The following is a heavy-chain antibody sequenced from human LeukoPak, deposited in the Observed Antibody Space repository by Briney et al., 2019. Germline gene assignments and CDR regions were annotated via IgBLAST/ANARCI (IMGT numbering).Heavy chain of an antibody. CDR1: GGSISSGGYY. CDR3: ARYFGTTGTPNY. J-gene: IGHJ4*02. CDR2: IYYSGST. V-gene: IGHV4-39*01. D-gene: IGHD1-1*01. Sequence: SQTLSLTCTVSGGSISSGGYYWSWIRQHPGKGLEWIGSIYYSGSTYYNPSLKSRVTISVDTSKNQFSLKLSSVTAADTAVFYCARYFGTTGTPNYWGQGTLVTVSS.